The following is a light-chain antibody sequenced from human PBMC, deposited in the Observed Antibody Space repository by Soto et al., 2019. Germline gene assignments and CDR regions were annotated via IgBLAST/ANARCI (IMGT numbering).Light chain of an antibody. CDR3: QQYHRYST. CDR2: DVS. Sequence: DIQMTQSPSTLSASVGDRVTITCRASQSINAWLAWYQQQPGKAPKLLIYDVSTLDSGVPSRFSGSASGTELTLTISSLESDDFATYYCQQYHRYSTFGQGTKV. J-gene: IGKJ1*01. V-gene: IGKV1-5*01. CDR1: QSINAW.